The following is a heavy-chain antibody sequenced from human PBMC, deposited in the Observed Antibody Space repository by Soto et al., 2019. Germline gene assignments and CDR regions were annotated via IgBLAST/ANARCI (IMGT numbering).Heavy chain of an antibody. CDR1: GFTFDDYT. CDR2: ISWDGGST. J-gene: IGHJ3*02. D-gene: IGHD1-26*01. CDR3: AKDNDVGASFDAFDI. Sequence: PGGSLRLSCAASGFTFDDYTMHWVRQAPGKGLEWVSLISWDGGSTYYADSVKGRFTISRDNSKNSLYLQMNSLRTEDTALYYCAKDNDVGASFDAFDIWGQGTMVTVSS. V-gene: IGHV3-43*01.